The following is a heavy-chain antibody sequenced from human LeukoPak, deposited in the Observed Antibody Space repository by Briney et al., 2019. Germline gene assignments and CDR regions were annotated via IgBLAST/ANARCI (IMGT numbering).Heavy chain of an antibody. V-gene: IGHV3-7*01. D-gene: IGHD6-13*01. CDR1: GFTFSSYW. CDR2: IKQDGSEK. Sequence: GGSLRLSCAASGFTFSSYWMSWVRQAPGKGLEWVANIKQDGSEKYYVDSVKGRFTISRDNAKNSLYLQMNSLRAEDTAEYYCARMTSDSSSWYSYYYYYMDVWGKGTTVTISS. J-gene: IGHJ6*03. CDR3: ARMTSDSSSWYSYYYYYMDV.